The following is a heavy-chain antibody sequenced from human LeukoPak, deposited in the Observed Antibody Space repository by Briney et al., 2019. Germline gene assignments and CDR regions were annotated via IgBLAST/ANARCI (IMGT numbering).Heavy chain of an antibody. V-gene: IGHV3-53*01. D-gene: IGHD3-10*01. CDR3: ARSLGYLDY. J-gene: IGHJ4*02. CDR2: IYSGGST. Sequence: PGGSLRLSCAASGFTFSTYAMSWVRQIPGKGLEWVSVIYSGGSTYYADSVKGRFTISRDNSKNTLYLQMNSLRAEDTAVYYCARSLGYLDYWGQGTLVTVSS. CDR1: GFTFSTYA.